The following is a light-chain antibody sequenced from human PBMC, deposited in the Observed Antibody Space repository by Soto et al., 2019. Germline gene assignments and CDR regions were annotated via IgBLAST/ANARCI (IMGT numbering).Light chain of an antibody. CDR3: SSYTTSSPHVV. CDR1: SSDVGGYNY. Sequence: QSALTQPASVSGSPGQSITFSCTGTSSDVGGYNYVSWYQQHPGKAPKLMIYDVSNRPSGVSNRFSGSKSGNTASLTISGLQAEDEADYYCSSYTTSSPHVVFGGGTKVTVL. J-gene: IGLJ2*01. V-gene: IGLV2-14*01. CDR2: DVS.